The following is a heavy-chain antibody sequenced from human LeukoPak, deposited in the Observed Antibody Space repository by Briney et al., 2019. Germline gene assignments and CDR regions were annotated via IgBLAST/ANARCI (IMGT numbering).Heavy chain of an antibody. D-gene: IGHD3-9*01. CDR1: GFTFGDYG. CDR2: IRSRGYGGTT. Sequence: GGSLRLSCAASGFTFGDYGMSWLRQAPGKGLEWVGFIRSRGYGGTTEYAASVKGRFTISRDDSKSIAYLQMDNLKTEDTAVYYCARDRGLRHFAGETYWGQGTLVTVSS. V-gene: IGHV3-49*03. J-gene: IGHJ4*02. CDR3: ARDRGLRHFAGETY.